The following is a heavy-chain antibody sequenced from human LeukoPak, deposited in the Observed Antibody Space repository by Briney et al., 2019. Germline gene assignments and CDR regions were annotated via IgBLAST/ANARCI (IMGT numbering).Heavy chain of an antibody. J-gene: IGHJ6*04. CDR2: IIPIFGTA. D-gene: IGHD2-2*01. Sequence: SAKVSCKASGGTFSSYAISWVRQAPGQGLEWMGGIIPIFGTANYAQKFQGRVTITADESTSTAYMELSSLRSEDTTVYYCARVPPATAHYYYYGMDVWGKGTTVTVSS. V-gene: IGHV1-69*13. CDR1: GGTFSSYA. CDR3: ARVPPATAHYYYYGMDV.